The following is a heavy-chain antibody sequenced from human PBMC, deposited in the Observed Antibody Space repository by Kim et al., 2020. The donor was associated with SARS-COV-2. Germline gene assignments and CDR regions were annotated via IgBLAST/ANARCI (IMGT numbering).Heavy chain of an antibody. Sequence: PALKGRVTISVDKSKNQFSLKLTSVTAANTAVYFCARAGRSAWSLRDWFDPWGQGTLVTVSS. J-gene: IGHJ5*02. CDR3: ARAGRSAWSLRDWFDP. D-gene: IGHD2-15*01. V-gene: IGHV4-4*01.